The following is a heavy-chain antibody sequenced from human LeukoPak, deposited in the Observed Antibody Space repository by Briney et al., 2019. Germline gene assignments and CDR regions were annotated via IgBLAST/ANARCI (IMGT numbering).Heavy chain of an antibody. CDR3: ARLPYSSDRGGDY. D-gene: IGHD6-25*01. J-gene: IGHJ4*02. CDR1: GGSISSYY. Sequence: PPETLSLTCTVSGGSISSYYWSWIRQPPGKGLEWIGYIYYSGSTNYNPSLKSRVTISVDTSKNQFSLKLSSVTAADTAVYYCARLPYSSDRGGDYWGQGTLVTVSS. CDR2: IYYSGST. V-gene: IGHV4-59*08.